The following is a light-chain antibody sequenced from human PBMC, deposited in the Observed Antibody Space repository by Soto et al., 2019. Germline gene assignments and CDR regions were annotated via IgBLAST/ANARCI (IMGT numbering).Light chain of an antibody. V-gene: IGKV1-39*01. CDR3: QQSYG. CDR2: ATS. J-gene: IGKJ2*01. CDR1: QSISSY. Sequence: DIQMTQSPSSLSASVGDTVTITCRASQSISSYLNWYQQKPGKAPKLLIYATSSLQSAVPSRFSSSGSGTDFTLTISSLQPEDFATYYCQQSYGFGQGTKVEIK.